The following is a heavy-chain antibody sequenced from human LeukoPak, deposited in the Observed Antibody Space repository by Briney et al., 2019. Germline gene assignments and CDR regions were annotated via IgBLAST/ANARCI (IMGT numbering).Heavy chain of an antibody. D-gene: IGHD3-10*01. J-gene: IGHJ4*02. Sequence: AESLRLSCAASGFTFSSYAMSWVRQGQGKGLEWVSAISGSGVTTYYADSVKGRFTISRDNSKNTLYLQMHSLRSEDTALYYCAKDRDYYLVGFFDYWGQGTLVTVSS. CDR3: AKDRDYYLVGFFDY. CDR2: ISGSGVTT. V-gene: IGHV3-23*01. CDR1: GFTFSSYA.